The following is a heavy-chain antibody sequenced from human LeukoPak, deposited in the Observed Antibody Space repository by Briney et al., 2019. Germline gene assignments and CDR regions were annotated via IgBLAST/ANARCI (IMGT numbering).Heavy chain of an antibody. D-gene: IGHD6-19*01. CDR1: GFTFSTYS. CDR3: VGATRWLAYDY. V-gene: IGHV3-53*01. CDR2: IYDGGNT. J-gene: IGHJ4*02. Sequence: GGSLRLSCAASGFTFSTYSMNWVRQAPGKGLEWVSVIYDGGNTNYADSVKGRFTISRDTSKNTLFLQMNSLRAEDTGVYYCVGATRWLAYDYWGQGTLVTVSS.